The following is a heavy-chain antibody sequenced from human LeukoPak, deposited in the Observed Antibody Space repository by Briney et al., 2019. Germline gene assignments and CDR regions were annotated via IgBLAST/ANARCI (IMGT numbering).Heavy chain of an antibody. CDR2: ISASGGST. J-gene: IGHJ4*02. CDR1: GGSFSGYY. V-gene: IGHV3-23*01. D-gene: IGHD1-26*01. CDR3: AKDQRWESPHYLDS. Sequence: PSETLSLTCAVYGGSFSGYYWSWIRQVPGKGLEWVSGISASGGSTNYADSVRGRFTISRDNSKNTLYVQMNSLRDEDTALYYCAKDQRWESPHYLDSWGQGTLVTVSS.